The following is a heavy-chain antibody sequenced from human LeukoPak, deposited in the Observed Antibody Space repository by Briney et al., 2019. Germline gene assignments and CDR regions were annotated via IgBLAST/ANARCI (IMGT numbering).Heavy chain of an antibody. D-gene: IGHD2-2*01. CDR1: GGSISSYY. Sequence: KPSETLSLTCTVSGGSISSYYWSWIRQPAGKGLEWIGRIYTSGSTNYNPSLKSRVTMSVDTSKNQFSLKLSSVTAADTAVYYCAREDIVVVPAAHGYYMDVWGKGTTVTVSS. J-gene: IGHJ6*03. CDR2: IYTSGST. V-gene: IGHV4-4*07. CDR3: AREDIVVVPAAHGYYMDV.